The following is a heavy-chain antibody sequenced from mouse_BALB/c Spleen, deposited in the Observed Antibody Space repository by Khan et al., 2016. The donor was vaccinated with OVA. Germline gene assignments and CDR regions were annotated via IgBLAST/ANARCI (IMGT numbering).Heavy chain of an antibody. Sequence: VELVESGPGLVAPSQSLAITCTVSGFSLTIYGVNWIRQPPGKGLEWLGVIWGDGSTNYHSALISRLSIRKDKSKSQVFLKLNSLQTDDTATYYCAKWGDGSTYAMDYWGQGTSVTVSS. CDR2: IWGDGST. V-gene: IGHV2-3*01. CDR1: GFSLTIYG. J-gene: IGHJ4*01. D-gene: IGHD2-3*01. CDR3: AKWGDGSTYAMDY.